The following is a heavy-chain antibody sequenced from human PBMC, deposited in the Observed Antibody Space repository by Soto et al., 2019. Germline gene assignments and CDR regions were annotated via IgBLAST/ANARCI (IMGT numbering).Heavy chain of an antibody. Sequence: GGSLRLSCAASGFTFSNYAMSWVRQAPGKGLEWVSTISGGGDSTYYADSVKGRFTISRDNSKNTLYLQVNSLRAEDTAAYYCAKRSLTPAAMKSPFDYWGQGTLVTAPQ. CDR2: ISGGGDST. V-gene: IGHV3-23*01. CDR3: AKRSLTPAAMKSPFDY. J-gene: IGHJ4*02. CDR1: GFTFSNYA. D-gene: IGHD2-2*01.